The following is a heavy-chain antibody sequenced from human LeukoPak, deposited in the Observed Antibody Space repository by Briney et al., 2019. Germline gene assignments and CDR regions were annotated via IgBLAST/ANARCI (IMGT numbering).Heavy chain of an antibody. CDR1: GFTFDDYA. J-gene: IGHJ4*02. D-gene: IGHD6-19*01. V-gene: IGHV3-9*01. CDR3: AKDIRAVGSLFDY. Sequence: GGSLRLSCAASGFTFDDYAMHWVRQAPGKGLEWVSGISWNSGSIGYADSVKGRFTISRDNAKNSLYLQMNSLRAEDTALYYCAKDIRAVGSLFDYWGQGTLVTVSS. CDR2: ISWNSGSI.